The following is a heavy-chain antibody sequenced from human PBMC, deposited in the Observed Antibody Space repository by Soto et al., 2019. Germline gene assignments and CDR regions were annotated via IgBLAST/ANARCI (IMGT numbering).Heavy chain of an antibody. D-gene: IGHD3-16*01. CDR3: ATRHDYGGNLDAFDI. CDR2: ISGTGGNT. V-gene: IGHV3-23*01. Sequence: VQLLESGGGLVQPGGSLRLSCTASGVTFSGYAMSWVRQALGKGLEWVSAISGTGGNTYYADSVKGRFTISRDNSESTLFLQMHSRRADDTAVYYCATRHDYGGNLDAFDIWGQGTTVAVSS. CDR1: GVTFSGYA. J-gene: IGHJ3*02.